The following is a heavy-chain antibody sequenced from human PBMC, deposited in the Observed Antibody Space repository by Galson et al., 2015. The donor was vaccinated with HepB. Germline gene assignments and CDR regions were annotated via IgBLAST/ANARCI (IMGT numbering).Heavy chain of an antibody. CDR1: GFTFSNAW. CDR2: IKSKTDGGTT. D-gene: IGHD4-17*01. Sequence: SLRLSCAASGFTFSNAWMSWVRQAPGKGLEWVGRIKSKTDGGTTDYAAPVKGRFTISRDDSKNTLYLQMNSLKTEDTAVYYCTTVIGSGDQISFDYWGQGTLVTVSS. V-gene: IGHV3-15*01. CDR3: TTVIGSGDQISFDY. J-gene: IGHJ4*02.